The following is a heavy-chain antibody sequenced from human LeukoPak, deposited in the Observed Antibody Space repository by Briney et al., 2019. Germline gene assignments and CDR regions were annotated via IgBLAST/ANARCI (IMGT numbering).Heavy chain of an antibody. D-gene: IGHD2-2*01. CDR1: GFIFSSYW. CDR2: IKQAGSEN. CDR3: ARDTRGESDY. V-gene: IGHV3-7*01. Sequence: GGSLRLSCAASGFIFSSYWMTWVRQAPGKGLEWVANIKQAGSENSYVDSVKGRFTISRDNAKNSLYLQMNSLRAEDTAMYYCARDTRGESDYWGHGTLVTVSS. J-gene: IGHJ4*01.